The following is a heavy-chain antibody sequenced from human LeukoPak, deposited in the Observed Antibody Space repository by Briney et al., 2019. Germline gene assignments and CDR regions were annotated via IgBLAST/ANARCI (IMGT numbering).Heavy chain of an antibody. D-gene: IGHD6-13*01. Sequence: SETLSLTCSVSGDPISGYSNYKWSWIRQPPGKGLEWIGYIYYHGSTNYNPSLKGRVTFSVVTSKNQFSLKLTSVTAADTAVYYCAREYSAFDYWGQGTLVTVSS. V-gene: IGHV4-61*01. CDR2: IYYHGST. CDR3: AREYSAFDY. CDR1: GDPISGYSNYK. J-gene: IGHJ4*02.